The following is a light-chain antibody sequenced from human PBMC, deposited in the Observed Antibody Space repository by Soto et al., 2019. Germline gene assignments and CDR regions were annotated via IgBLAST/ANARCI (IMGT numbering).Light chain of an antibody. J-gene: IGKJ1*01. CDR3: QQYDSYSLT. Sequence: DFQMTQSPSTLSASVGDRVTITCRASQSINNWLAWYQQKPGKAPNLLIYKTSILENGVPSRFSGSGSGTEYTLTITSLQPDDFATYHCQQYDSYSLTFGQGTKVE. V-gene: IGKV1-5*03. CDR1: QSINNW. CDR2: KTS.